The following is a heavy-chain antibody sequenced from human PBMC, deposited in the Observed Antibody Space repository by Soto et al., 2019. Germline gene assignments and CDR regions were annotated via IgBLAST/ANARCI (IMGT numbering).Heavy chain of an antibody. Sequence: SMKISCKTSGGTFSSSCISWVLQALGQGLEWMGGIIPIFTTPNYAQKFQGRVTIIADKSTTTAYMELGSLRSDDTAVYYCARGGSSSSWFSFDPWGQGPLVTVS. CDR3: ARGGSSSSWFSFDP. V-gene: IGHV1-69*06. CDR1: GGTFSSSC. CDR2: IIPIFTTP. D-gene: IGHD6-13*01. J-gene: IGHJ5*02.